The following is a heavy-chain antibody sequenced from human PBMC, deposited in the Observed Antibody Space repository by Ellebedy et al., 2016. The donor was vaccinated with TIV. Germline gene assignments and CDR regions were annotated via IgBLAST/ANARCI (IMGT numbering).Heavy chain of an antibody. CDR1: GYTFTSYG. V-gene: IGHV1-2*02. Sequence: AASVKVSCKASGYTFTSYGISWVRQAPGQGLEWMGWINPNSGGTNYAQKFQGRVTMTRDTSISTAYMELSRLRSDDTAVYYCARDYDSGGYYNWFDPWGQGTLVTVSS. J-gene: IGHJ5*02. CDR2: INPNSGGT. D-gene: IGHD3-22*01. CDR3: ARDYDSGGYYNWFDP.